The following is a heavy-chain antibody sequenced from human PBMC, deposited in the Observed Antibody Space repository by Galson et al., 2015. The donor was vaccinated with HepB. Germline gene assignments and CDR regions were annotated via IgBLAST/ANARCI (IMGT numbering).Heavy chain of an antibody. D-gene: IGHD4-11*01. CDR1: GFTFSSYG. J-gene: IGHJ6*02. V-gene: IGHV3-21*04. Sequence: SLRLSCAASGFTFSSYGMTWVRQAPGKGLEWVSYITRTSIYIYYANSMKGRFIISRDNAKNSLYLQMNSLRAEDTAVYYCARDDYSNSRDYYYGTDVWGPGTTLTVS. CDR3: ARDDYSNSRDYYYGTDV. CDR2: ITRTSIYI.